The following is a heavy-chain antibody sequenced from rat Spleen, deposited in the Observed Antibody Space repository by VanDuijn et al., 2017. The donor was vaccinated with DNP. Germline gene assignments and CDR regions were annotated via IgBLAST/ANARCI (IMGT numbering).Heavy chain of an antibody. Sequence: VQLKESGPGLAQPSQTLSLTCTVSGYSLTSYGVSWARQPPGSGLEWIASISSGGDTDYNSALKSRLDISRNTSKNQVFLKMNSLQIEDTAIYFCSRSIRGTGAMDAWGQGVMVTVSS. CDR1: GYSLTSYG. CDR2: ISSGGDT. J-gene: IGHJ2*01. V-gene: IGHV2S12*01. CDR3: SRSIRGTGAMDA. D-gene: IGHD4-3*01.